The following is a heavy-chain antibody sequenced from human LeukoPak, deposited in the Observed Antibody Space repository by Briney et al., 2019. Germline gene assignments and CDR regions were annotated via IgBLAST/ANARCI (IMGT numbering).Heavy chain of an antibody. V-gene: IGHV1-2*02. CDR1: GYTFTGYY. Sequence: GASVKVSCKASGYTFTGYYIHWVRQAPGQGLAWMGWINPNSGGTNYAQKFQGRVTMTRDTSISTAYMELSRLRSDDTAVYYCARDPTSGGYSYVTFDYWGQGTLVTVSS. D-gene: IGHD5-18*01. CDR3: ARDPTSGGYSYVTFDY. CDR2: INPNSGGT. J-gene: IGHJ4*02.